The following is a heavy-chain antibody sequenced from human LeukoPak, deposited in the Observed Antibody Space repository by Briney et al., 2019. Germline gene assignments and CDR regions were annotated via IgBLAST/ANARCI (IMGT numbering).Heavy chain of an antibody. CDR2: IGGSGGGT. J-gene: IGHJ4*02. CDR3: TRATVGFDY. CDR1: GFKFSDYS. Sequence: GGSLRLSCAASGFKFSDYSMSWVRQAPGKGLEWVAGIGGSGGGTYYGDSVKGRFTVSRDNAKNSLYLQMNNLRAGDTAVYYCTRATVGFDYWGQGTLVTVSS. D-gene: IGHD4-23*01. V-gene: IGHV3-23*01.